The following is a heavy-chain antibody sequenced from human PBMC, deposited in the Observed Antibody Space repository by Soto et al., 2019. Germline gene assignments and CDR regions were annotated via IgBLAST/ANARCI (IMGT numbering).Heavy chain of an antibody. J-gene: IGHJ4*02. CDR2: ISGSGGST. V-gene: IGHV3-23*01. CDR3: AKRASALCFDY. Sequence: EVQLLESGGGLVQPGGSLRLSCAASGFTFNSYAMSWVRQAPGKGLEWVAGISGSGGSTYYADSVKGRFTISRDNSKNTLYLQMNSLRADDTAVYYCAKRASALCFDYWGQGALVTVSS. D-gene: IGHD2-21*01. CDR1: GFTFNSYA.